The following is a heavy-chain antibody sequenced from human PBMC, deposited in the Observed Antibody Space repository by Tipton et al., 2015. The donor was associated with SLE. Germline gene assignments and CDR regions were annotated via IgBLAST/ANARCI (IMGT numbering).Heavy chain of an antibody. CDR1: GDSINSGSYY. CDR3: ARVIPDYELDAVDI. Sequence: TLSLTCTVSGDSINSGSYYWSWIRQPAGKGLEWIGNIYTSETTNYNPSLKSRVTISVDTSKNQFSLKLSSVTAADTAVYYFARVIPDYELDAVDIWGQGTMVTVSS. CDR2: IYTSETT. D-gene: IGHD4-17*01. J-gene: IGHJ3*02. V-gene: IGHV4-61*09.